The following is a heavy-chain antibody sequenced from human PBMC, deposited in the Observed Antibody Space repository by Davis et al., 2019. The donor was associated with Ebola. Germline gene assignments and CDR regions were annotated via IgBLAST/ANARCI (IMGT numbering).Heavy chain of an antibody. CDR1: GFTVSSNY. Sequence: PGGSLRLSCAASGFTVSSNYMSWVRQAPGKGLEWVSVIYSGGSTYYADSVKGRFTISRDNSKNTLYLQRISLRAEDTAVYYCASAYYYDSSGYLLGGWGQGTLVTVSS. D-gene: IGHD3-22*01. CDR2: IYSGGST. CDR3: ASAYYYDSSGYLLGG. J-gene: IGHJ4*02. V-gene: IGHV3-53*01.